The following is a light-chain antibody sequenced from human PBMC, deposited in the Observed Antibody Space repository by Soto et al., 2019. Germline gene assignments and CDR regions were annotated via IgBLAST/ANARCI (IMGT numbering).Light chain of an antibody. Sequence: EIVLTQSPATLSLSPGERATLSCRSSRSVSRYLAWYQQKPGQAPRLLIFDASNRATGIPARFSGSGSGTEFTLTISSLEPEDFVVYYCQQRSNWPPFTFGPGTKVDIK. CDR1: RSVSRY. CDR2: DAS. V-gene: IGKV3-11*01. J-gene: IGKJ3*01. CDR3: QQRSNWPPFT.